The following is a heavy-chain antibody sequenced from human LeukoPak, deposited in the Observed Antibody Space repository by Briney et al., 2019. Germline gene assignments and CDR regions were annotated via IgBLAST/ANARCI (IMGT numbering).Heavy chain of an antibody. CDR3: ARGNPDDVQFGGSYRVCYAFLI. D-gene: IGHD3-16*02. V-gene: IGHV3-7*01. CDR1: GFTFSSYW. Sequence: GGSLRLSCAASGFTFSSYWMSWVRQAPGKGLEWVANIKQDGSEKYYVDSVKGRFTISRDNAKNSLYLQMNSLRAEDTAVYYGARGNPDDVQFGGSYRVCYAFLIWGEGTMVTVSS. CDR2: IKQDGSEK. J-gene: IGHJ3*02.